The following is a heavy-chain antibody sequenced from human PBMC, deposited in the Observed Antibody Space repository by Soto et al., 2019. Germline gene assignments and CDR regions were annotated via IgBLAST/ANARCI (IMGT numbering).Heavy chain of an antibody. CDR2: ISGSGGST. Sequence: GGSMRLSCASSGVPCSSYAMSLVRQAPGKGLEWVSAISGSGGSTYYADSVKGRFTISRDNSKNTLYLQMNSLRAEDTAVYYCAKALYYDILTGYGGFDPWGQGTLVTVSS. CDR1: GVPCSSYA. J-gene: IGHJ5*02. CDR3: AKALYYDILTGYGGFDP. V-gene: IGHV3-23*01. D-gene: IGHD3-9*01.